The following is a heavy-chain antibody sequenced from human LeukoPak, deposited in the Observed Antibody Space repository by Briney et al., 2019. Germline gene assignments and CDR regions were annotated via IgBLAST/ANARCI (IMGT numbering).Heavy chain of an antibody. J-gene: IGHJ4*02. V-gene: IGHV3-23*01. Sequence: GGSLRLSCAASGFTFSSYAMSWVRQAPGKGLEWVSSIIGSGGDTNHADSVKGRFNIFRDNSKSTLYLQMNSLRAADTAIYYCARDGDIVATINVIDYWGQGTLVTVSS. CDR2: IIGSGGDT. CDR3: ARDGDIVATINVIDY. CDR1: GFTFSSYA. D-gene: IGHD5-12*01.